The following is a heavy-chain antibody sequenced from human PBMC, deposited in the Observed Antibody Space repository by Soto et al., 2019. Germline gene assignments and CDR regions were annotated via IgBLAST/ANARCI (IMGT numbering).Heavy chain of an antibody. J-gene: IGHJ5*02. CDR1: GGSISSYY. V-gene: IGHV4-59*12. CDR2: IYHSGST. CDR3: ARDLGSSWYEDERLDMYNWFDP. Sequence: PSETLSLTCTVSGGSISSYYWSWVRQPPGKGLEWIGEIYHSGSTNYNPSLKSRVTISVDKSKNQFSLKLSSVTAADTAVYYCARDLGSSWYEDERLDMYNWFDPWGQGTLVTVSS. D-gene: IGHD6-13*01.